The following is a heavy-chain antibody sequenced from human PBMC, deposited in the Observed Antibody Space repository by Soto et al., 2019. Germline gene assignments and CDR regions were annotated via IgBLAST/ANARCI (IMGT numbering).Heavy chain of an antibody. CDR1: GFTFSSYG. CDR3: AKDGDLWSGYYTGADDAFDI. Sequence: QVQLVESGGGVVQPGRSLRLSCAASGFTFSSYGMHWVRQAPGKGLEWVAVISYDGSNKYYADSVKGRFTISRDNSKNTLYLKMNFLIVDDTAVYYCAKDGDLWSGYYTGADDAFDIWGRGTMVTVSS. V-gene: IGHV3-30*18. J-gene: IGHJ3*02. CDR2: ISYDGSNK. D-gene: IGHD3-3*01.